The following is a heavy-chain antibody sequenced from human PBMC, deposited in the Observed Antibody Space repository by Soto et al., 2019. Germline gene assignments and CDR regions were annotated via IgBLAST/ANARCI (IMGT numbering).Heavy chain of an antibody. CDR3: AKLASGGKPIDY. Sequence: SETLSLTCTVSGGSISSGGYYWSWIRQHPGKGLEWIGYIYYSGSTYYNPSLKSRVTISVDTSKNQFSLKLSSVTAADTAVYYCAKLASGGKPIDYWGQGTLVTVSS. CDR2: IYYSGST. V-gene: IGHV4-31*03. J-gene: IGHJ4*02. D-gene: IGHD2-15*01. CDR1: GGSISSGGYY.